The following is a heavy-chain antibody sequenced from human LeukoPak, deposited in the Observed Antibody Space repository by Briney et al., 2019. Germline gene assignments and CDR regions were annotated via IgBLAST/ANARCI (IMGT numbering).Heavy chain of an antibody. V-gene: IGHV4-59*11. CDR3: ARIFACHDTSDVRGDYYYYYMDV. Sequence: SETLSLTCTVSGGSISSHYWSWIRQSPGKGLEWIAYIYYSGSTNYNPSLKSRATISVDTSKNQFSLKVTSVTAADTAVYYCARIFACHDTSDVRGDYYYYYMDVWGTGTTVTVSS. D-gene: IGHD3-22*01. J-gene: IGHJ6*03. CDR1: GGSISSHY. CDR2: IYYSGST.